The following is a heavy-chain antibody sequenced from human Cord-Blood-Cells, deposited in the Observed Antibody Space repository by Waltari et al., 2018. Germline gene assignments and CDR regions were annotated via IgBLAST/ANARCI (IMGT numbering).Heavy chain of an antibody. V-gene: IGHV4-39*01. Sequence: GSIYYSGSTYYNPSLKSRVTISVDTSKNQFSLKLSSVTAADTAVYYCARFGCTNGVCYPFDYWGQGTLVTVSS. CDR3: ARFGCTNGVCYPFDY. J-gene: IGHJ4*02. D-gene: IGHD2-8*01. CDR2: IYYSGST.